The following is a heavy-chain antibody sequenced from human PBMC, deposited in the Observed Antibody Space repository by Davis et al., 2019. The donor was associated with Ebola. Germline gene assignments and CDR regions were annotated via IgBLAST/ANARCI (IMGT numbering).Heavy chain of an antibody. CDR3: ARGINYYDREDAFDI. V-gene: IGHV1-69*13. D-gene: IGHD3-22*01. CDR2: IIPIFGTA. Sequence: SVKVSCKASGGTFSSYAISWVRQAPGQGLEWMGGIIPIFGTANYAQKFQGRVTITADESTSTAYMELSSLRSEDTAVYYCARGINYYDREDAFDIWGQGTMVTVSS. J-gene: IGHJ3*02. CDR1: GGTFSSYA.